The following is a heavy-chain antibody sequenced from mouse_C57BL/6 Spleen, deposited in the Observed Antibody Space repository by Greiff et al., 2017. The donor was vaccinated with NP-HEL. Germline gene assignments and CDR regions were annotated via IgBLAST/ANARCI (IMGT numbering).Heavy chain of an antibody. Sequence: EVQRVESGPGLVKPSQSLSLTCSVTGYSITSGYYWNWIRQFPGNKLEWMGYISYDGSNNYNPSLKNRISITRDTSKNQFFLKLNSVTTEDTATYYCARNWDVWGQGTTLTVSS. D-gene: IGHD4-1*01. CDR1: GYSITSGYY. CDR3: ARNWDV. J-gene: IGHJ2*01. CDR2: ISYDGSN. V-gene: IGHV3-6*01.